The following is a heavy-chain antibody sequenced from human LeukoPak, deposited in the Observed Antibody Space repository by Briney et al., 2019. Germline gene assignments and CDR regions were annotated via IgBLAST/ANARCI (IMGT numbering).Heavy chain of an antibody. CDR3: ARDTGVRGVIITRYYYYYGMDV. CDR1: GGTYSSYA. Sequence: SVKVSCKASGGTYSSYAISWVRQAPGQGLEWMGRIIPILGIANYAQKFQGRVTITADKSTSTAYMELSSLRSEDTAVYYCARDTGVRGVIITRYYYYYGMDVWGQGTTVTVSS. CDR2: IIPILGIA. D-gene: IGHD3-10*01. V-gene: IGHV1-69*04. J-gene: IGHJ6*02.